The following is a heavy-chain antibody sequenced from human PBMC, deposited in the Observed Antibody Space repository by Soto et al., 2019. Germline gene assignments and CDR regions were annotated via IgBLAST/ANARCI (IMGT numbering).Heavy chain of an antibody. Sequence: PSETLSLTCTVSGGSVSSGSYYWSWIRQPPGKGLEWIGYIYYSGSTNYNPSLKSRVTISVDTSKNQFSLKLSSVTAADTAVYYCARESPVVPPFVAFDIWGQGTMVT. D-gene: IGHD2-15*01. J-gene: IGHJ3*02. CDR1: GGSVSSGSYY. V-gene: IGHV4-61*01. CDR2: IYYSGST. CDR3: ARESPVVPPFVAFDI.